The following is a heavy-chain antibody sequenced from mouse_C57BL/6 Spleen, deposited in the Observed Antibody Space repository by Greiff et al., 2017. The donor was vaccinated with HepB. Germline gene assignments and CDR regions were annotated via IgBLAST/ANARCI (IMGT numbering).Heavy chain of an antibody. CDR1: GYTFTSYW. J-gene: IGHJ4*01. Sequence: VQLQQSGAELAKPGASVKLSCKASGYTFTSYWMHWVKQRPIQGLEWIGNIDPSDSETHYNQKFKDKATLTVDKSSSTAYMQLSSLTSEDSAVYYCAKAGYYGSSYDYAMDYWGQGTSVTVSS. D-gene: IGHD1-1*01. V-gene: IGHV1-52*01. CDR2: IDPSDSET. CDR3: AKAGYYGSSYDYAMDY.